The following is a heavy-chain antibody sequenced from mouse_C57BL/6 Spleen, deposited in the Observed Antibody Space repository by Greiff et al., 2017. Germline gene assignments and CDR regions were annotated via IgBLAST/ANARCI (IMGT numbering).Heavy chain of an antibody. CDR3: ARSGDGYLAY. CDR2: INPGSGGT. D-gene: IGHD2-3*01. J-gene: IGHJ3*01. V-gene: IGHV1-54*01. CDR1: GYAFTNYL. Sequence: VQLQESGAELVRPGTSVKVSCKASGYAFTNYLIEWVKQRPGQGLEWIGVINPGSGGTNYNEKFQGKATLTADKSSSTAYMQLSSLTSEDSAVYFCARSGDGYLAYWGQGTLVTVSA.